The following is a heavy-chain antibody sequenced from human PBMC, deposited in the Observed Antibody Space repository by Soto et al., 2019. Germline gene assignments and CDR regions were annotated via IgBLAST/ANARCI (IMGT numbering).Heavy chain of an antibody. CDR3: ASQITMVRGNFWFDP. Sequence: ASVKVSCKASGGTFSSYTISWVRQAPGQGLEWMGRIIPILGIANYAQKFQGRVTITADKSTSTAYMELSSLRSEDTAVYYCASQITMVRGNFWFDPWGQGTLVTVSS. CDR2: IIPILGIA. V-gene: IGHV1-69*02. CDR1: GGTFSSYT. D-gene: IGHD3-10*01. J-gene: IGHJ5*02.